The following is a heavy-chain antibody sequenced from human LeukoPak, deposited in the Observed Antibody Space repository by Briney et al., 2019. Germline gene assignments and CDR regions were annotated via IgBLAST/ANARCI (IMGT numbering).Heavy chain of an antibody. V-gene: IGHV3-7*01. CDR1: GFTFSVYW. J-gene: IGHJ6*03. CDR3: TRDEQGDYRYYMDV. CDR2: IKQDGSER. Sequence: PGGSLRLSCATSGFTFSVYWVSWVRQAPGKGLEWVANIKQDGSERYYLDSVKGRFTISRDYARKSLYLEMNYLRAEDTAVYYCTRDEQGDYRYYMDVWGKGTTVTVSS. D-gene: IGHD1/OR15-1a*01.